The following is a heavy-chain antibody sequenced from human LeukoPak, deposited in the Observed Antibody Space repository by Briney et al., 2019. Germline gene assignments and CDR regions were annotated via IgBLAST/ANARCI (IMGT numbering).Heavy chain of an antibody. V-gene: IGHV3-53*01. CDR3: ARDRSYGQGGLDY. J-gene: IGHJ4*02. CDR1: GFTVSSNY. D-gene: IGHD5-18*01. CDR2: IYSGGST. Sequence: PGGSLRLSCAASGFTVSSNYMSWVRQAPGKGLEWVSVIYSGGSTYYADSVKGRFTISRDNSKNTLYLQMNSLRAEDTAVYYCARDRSYGQGGLDYWGQGTLVTDSS.